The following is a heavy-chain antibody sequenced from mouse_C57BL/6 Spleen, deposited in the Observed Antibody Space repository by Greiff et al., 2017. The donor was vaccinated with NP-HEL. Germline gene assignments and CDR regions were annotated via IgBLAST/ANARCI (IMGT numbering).Heavy chain of an antibody. CDR3: ARDSRTWFAY. J-gene: IGHJ3*01. V-gene: IGHV14-2*01. CDR2: IDPEDGET. Sequence: VQLKQSGAELVKPGASVKLSCTASGFNIKDYYMHWVKQRTEQGLEWIGRIDPEDGETKYAAKFQGKATITADTSSNTAYLQLSSLTSEDTAVYYCARDSRTWFAYWGQGTLVTVSA. CDR1: GFNIKDYY.